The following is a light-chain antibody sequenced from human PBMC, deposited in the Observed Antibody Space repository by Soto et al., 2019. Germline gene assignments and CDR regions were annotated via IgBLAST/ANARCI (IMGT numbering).Light chain of an antibody. J-gene: IGLJ2*01. V-gene: IGLV2-8*01. CDR2: EVN. CDR1: NSDIGNYNF. Sequence: QPVLTQPPSASGSPGQSVAISYTGTNSDIGNYNFVSWYQQHPGKAPKLMIYEVNKRPSGVPDRFSGSKSGNTASLTVSGLQPEDEADYYCSSYAGSNNLLFGGGTKVTVL. CDR3: SSYAGSNNLL.